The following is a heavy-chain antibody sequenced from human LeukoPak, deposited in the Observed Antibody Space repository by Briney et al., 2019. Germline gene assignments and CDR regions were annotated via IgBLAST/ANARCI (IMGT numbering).Heavy chain of an antibody. J-gene: IGHJ4*02. D-gene: IGHD1-26*01. Sequence: GSSVKVSCKASGGTFSSYAISWVRQAPGQGLEWMGGIIPIFGTANYAQKFQGRATITADESTSTAYMELSSLRSEDTAVYYCARDGRELSGSWGQGTLVTVSS. V-gene: IGHV1-69*01. CDR3: ARDGRELSGS. CDR1: GGTFSSYA. CDR2: IIPIFGTA.